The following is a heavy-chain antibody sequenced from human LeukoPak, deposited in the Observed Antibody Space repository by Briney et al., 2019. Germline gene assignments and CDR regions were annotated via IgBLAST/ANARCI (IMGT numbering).Heavy chain of an antibody. D-gene: IGHD6-13*01. V-gene: IGHV3-43D*03. CDR3: AKSTSSWSEFEY. CDR2: ISWDGDNT. J-gene: IGHJ4*02. CDR1: GFTFDDYA. Sequence: PGGSLRLSCAASGFTFDDYAMHWVRHAPGKGLEWVSLISWDGDNTYYADSVKGRFTISRDNSKNSLYLQMNSLRGEDTALYYCAKSTSSWSEFEYWGQGTLVTVSS.